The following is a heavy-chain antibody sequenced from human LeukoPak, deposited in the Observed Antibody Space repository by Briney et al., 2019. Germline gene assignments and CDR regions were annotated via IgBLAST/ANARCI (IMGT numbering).Heavy chain of an antibody. CDR1: GYIFNSYA. V-gene: IGHV1-18*01. D-gene: IGHD1-26*01. Sequence: VASVKVSCKASGYIFNSYAITWVRQAPGLGLEWMGWISAFNGNTNYPQKFQGRVTMTTDTSTSTAYMELRSLGSDDTAVYYCARGGIVGDPYYFDYWGQGTLVTVSS. CDR2: ISAFNGNT. J-gene: IGHJ4*02. CDR3: ARGGIVGDPYYFDY.